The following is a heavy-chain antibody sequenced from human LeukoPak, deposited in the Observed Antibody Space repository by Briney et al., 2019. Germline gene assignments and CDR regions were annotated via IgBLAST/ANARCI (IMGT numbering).Heavy chain of an antibody. CDR2: IWYDGSNK. Sequence: GGSLRLSCAASGFTFSSYGMHWVRQAPGKGLEWVAVIWYDGSNKYYADSVKGRFTISRDNSKNTLYLQMNSLRAEDTAVYYCAKDLITGTTLNYFDYWGQGTLVTVSS. D-gene: IGHD1-7*01. CDR3: AKDLITGTTLNYFDY. J-gene: IGHJ4*02. CDR1: GFTFSSYG. V-gene: IGHV3-33*06.